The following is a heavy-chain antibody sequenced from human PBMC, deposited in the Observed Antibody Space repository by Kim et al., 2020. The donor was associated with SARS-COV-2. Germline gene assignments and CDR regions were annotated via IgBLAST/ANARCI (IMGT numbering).Heavy chain of an antibody. CDR2: ISWNSGSI. V-gene: IGHV3-9*01. CDR3: AKSLHVGSSGYSPFDY. D-gene: IGHD3-22*01. CDR1: GFTFDDYA. Sequence: GGSLRLSCEASGFTFDDYAMHWVRQAPGKGLEWVSGISWNSGSIGYADSVKGRFTISRDNAKNSLYLQMNSLRAEDTALYYCAKSLHVGSSGYSPFDYWGQGTLVTVSS. J-gene: IGHJ4*02.